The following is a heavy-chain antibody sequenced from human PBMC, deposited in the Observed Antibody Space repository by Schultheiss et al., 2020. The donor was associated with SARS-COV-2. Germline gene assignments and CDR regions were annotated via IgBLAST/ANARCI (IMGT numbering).Heavy chain of an antibody. Sequence: SETLSLTCAVYGGSFSGYYWSWIRQPPGKGLEWIGYIYYSGSTNYNPSLKSRVTISVDTSKNQFSLKLSSVTAADTAVYYCARVISSWDWYFDLWGRGTLVTVSS. CDR1: GGSFSGYY. CDR2: IYYSGST. CDR3: ARVISSWDWYFDL. J-gene: IGHJ2*01. D-gene: IGHD6-13*01. V-gene: IGHV4-34*01.